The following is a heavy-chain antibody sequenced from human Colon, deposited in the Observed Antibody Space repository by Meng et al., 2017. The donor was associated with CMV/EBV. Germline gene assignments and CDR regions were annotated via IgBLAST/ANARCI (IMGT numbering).Heavy chain of an antibody. D-gene: IGHD6-13*01. Sequence: VKVSCKASGYTFGSFGVTWVRRAPGQGLEWMGWINAYNGNTDYAQKFQGRVTLTTDTSTKTAYLEMRGLKSDDTAVYYCARGAIAAVGSRALDVWGQGTTVTVSS. CDR2: INAYNGNT. CDR3: ARGAIAAVGSRALDV. V-gene: IGHV1-18*01. J-gene: IGHJ6*02. CDR1: GYTFGSFG.